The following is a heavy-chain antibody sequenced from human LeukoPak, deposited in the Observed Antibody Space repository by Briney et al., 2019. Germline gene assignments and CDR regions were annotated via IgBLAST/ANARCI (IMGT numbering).Heavy chain of an antibody. J-gene: IGHJ6*02. CDR3: AREIRTPHYYYGMDV. CDR1: GGSISSSSYY. Sequence: PSETLSLTCTVSGGSISSSSYYWGWIRQPPGKGLEWIGSIYYSGSTYYNPSLKSRVTISVDTSKNQFSLKLSSVTAADTAVYYCAREIRTPHYYYGMDVWGQGTTVTVSS. CDR2: IYYSGST. V-gene: IGHV4-39*07. D-gene: IGHD1-14*01.